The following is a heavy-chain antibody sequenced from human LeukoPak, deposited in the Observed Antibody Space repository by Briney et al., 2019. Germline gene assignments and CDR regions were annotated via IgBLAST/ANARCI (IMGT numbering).Heavy chain of an antibody. CDR2: ISSSGSTI. D-gene: IGHD1-26*01. V-gene: IGHV3-11*01. CDR1: GFTFSDYY. Sequence: GGSLRLSCAASGFTFSDYYMSWIRQAPGKGLEWVSYISSSGSTIYYADSVKGRFTISRDNAKNSLYLQMNSLRAEDTAVYYCARDRKWERLDYYCMDVWGQGTTVTVSS. J-gene: IGHJ6*02. CDR3: ARDRKWERLDYYCMDV.